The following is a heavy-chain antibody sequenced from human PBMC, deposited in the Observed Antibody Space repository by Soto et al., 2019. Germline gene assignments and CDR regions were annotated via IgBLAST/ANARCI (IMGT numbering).Heavy chain of an antibody. J-gene: IGHJ4*02. Sequence: GGSLRLSCAASGFTFSSYWMHWVRQVPEKGLVWVSRMNSDGSITNYADAVKGRFTISRDNVKNTRYLQMNILIAEDTAVYYCVRYPRSVGGSYRPDYWGQGTLVTVSS. V-gene: IGHV3-74*01. CDR2: MNSDGSIT. CDR3: VRYPRSVGGSYRPDY. D-gene: IGHD3-16*02. CDR1: GFTFSSYW.